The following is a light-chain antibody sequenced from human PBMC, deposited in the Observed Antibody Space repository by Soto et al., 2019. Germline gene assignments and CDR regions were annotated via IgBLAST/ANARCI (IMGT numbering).Light chain of an antibody. Sequence: EIVLTQSPGTLSLSPGERATLSCRASQSFSRSFLAWSQQKPGQAPRLLLYGASSRATGIPDRFSGSGSGTDFTLSITSLEPEDFAVYFCQQYATSPITFGQGTRLEIK. CDR3: QQYATSPIT. V-gene: IGKV3-20*01. CDR1: QSFSRSF. J-gene: IGKJ5*01. CDR2: GAS.